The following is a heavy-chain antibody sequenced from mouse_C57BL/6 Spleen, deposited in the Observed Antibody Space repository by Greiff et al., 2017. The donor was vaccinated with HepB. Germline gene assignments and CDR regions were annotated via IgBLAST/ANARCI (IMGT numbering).Heavy chain of an antibody. J-gene: IGHJ4*01. CDR2: IHPNSGST. Sequence: QVQLKQPGAELVKPGASVKLSCKASGYTFTSYWMHWVKQRPGQGLEWIGMIHPNSGSTNYNEKFKSKATLTVDKSSSTAYMQLSSLTSEDSAVYYCARRTVVAMDYWGQGTSVTVSS. V-gene: IGHV1-64*01. CDR3: ARRTVVAMDY. CDR1: GYTFTSYW. D-gene: IGHD1-1*01.